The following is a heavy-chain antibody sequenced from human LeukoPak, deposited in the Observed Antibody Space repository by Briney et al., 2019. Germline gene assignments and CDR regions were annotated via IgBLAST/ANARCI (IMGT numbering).Heavy chain of an antibody. CDR3: ARERRDGYKVHFDY. V-gene: IGHV4-34*01. CDR2: INHSGST. J-gene: IGHJ4*02. D-gene: IGHD5-24*01. Sequence: SETLSLTCAVYGGSFSGYYWSWIRQPPGKGLEWIGEINHSGSTNYNPSLKSRVTISVDTSKNQFSLRLSSVTAADTAVYYCARERRDGYKVHFDYWGQGTLVTVSS. CDR1: GGSFSGYY.